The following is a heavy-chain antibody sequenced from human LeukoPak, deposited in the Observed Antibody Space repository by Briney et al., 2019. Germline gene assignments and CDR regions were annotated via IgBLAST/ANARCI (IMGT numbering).Heavy chain of an antibody. CDR1: GGSICSGGYY. CDR2: IYYSGST. J-gene: IGHJ3*02. V-gene: IGHV4-31*03. Sequence: SQTLSLTCTVSGGSICSGGYYWSWIRQHPGKGLEWIGYIYYSGSTYYNPSLKSRVTISVDTSKNQFSLKLSSVTAADTAVYYCARGRGYSYRAFDIWGQGTMVTVSS. CDR3: ARGRGYSYRAFDI. D-gene: IGHD5-18*01.